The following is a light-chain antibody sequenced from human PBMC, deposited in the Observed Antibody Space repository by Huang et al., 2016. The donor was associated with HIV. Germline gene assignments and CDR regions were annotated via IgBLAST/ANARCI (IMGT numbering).Light chain of an antibody. CDR1: QSISTF. Sequence: VLTQSPATLSLSPGERASLSCRASQSISTFLAWYQQKPGQAPRLLIYDASNRATCIPARFSGSGSGTDFTLTISSLEPEDFAVYYCQQRFTFGPGTKVDIK. CDR3: QQRFT. CDR2: DAS. V-gene: IGKV3-11*01. J-gene: IGKJ3*01.